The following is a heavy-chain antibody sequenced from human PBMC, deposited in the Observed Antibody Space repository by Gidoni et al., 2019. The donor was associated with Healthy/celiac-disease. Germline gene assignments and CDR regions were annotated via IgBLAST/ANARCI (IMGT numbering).Heavy chain of an antibody. V-gene: IGHV3-9*01. D-gene: IGHD6-19*01. CDR2: SSWHSGSI. Sequence: EVQLVESGGGLVQPGRSLRIACAASGFTCDDYSMHWVRQAPGKGLEWVSGSSWHSGSIGYAASVKGRFTISIDNAKNSLYLQMNSLRAEDTALYYCAKESGSGWYLFDYWGQGTLVTVSS. CDR3: AKESGSGWYLFDY. J-gene: IGHJ4*02. CDR1: GFTCDDYS.